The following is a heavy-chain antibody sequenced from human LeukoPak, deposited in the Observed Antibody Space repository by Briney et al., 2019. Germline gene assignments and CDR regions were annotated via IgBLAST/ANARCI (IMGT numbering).Heavy chain of an antibody. J-gene: IGHJ4*02. CDR2: ISGSGGST. Sequence: PGGSLRLSCAASGFTFSSYAMSWVRQAPGKGLEWVSAISGSGGSTYYADSVKGRFTISRDNSKNTLYLQMNSLRAEDTAVYYCAKTRIAAASTTMYYFDYWGQGTLVTVSS. V-gene: IGHV3-23*01. D-gene: IGHD6-13*01. CDR1: GFTFSSYA. CDR3: AKTRIAAASTTMYYFDY.